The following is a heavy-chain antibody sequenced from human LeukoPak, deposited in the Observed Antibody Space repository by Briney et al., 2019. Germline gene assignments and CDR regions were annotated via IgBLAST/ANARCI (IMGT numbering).Heavy chain of an antibody. J-gene: IGHJ4*02. CDR2: INPRTGGT. D-gene: IGHD3-22*01. Sequence: ASVKVSCKASGYTFTSYYMHWVRQPPGQGLEWMGWINPRTGGTTYAQTFQGRVTMTRDTSINTAYMEVSSLRSDDTALYYCARASDILGSGYYAFNYWGQGTQVTVS. V-gene: IGHV1-2*02. CDR1: GYTFTSYY. CDR3: ARASDILGSGYYAFNY.